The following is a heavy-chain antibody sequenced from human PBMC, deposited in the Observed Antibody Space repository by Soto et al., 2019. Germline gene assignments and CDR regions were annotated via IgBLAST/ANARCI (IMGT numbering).Heavy chain of an antibody. CDR1: GYSFTSYW. D-gene: IGHD2-15*01. CDR3: ARPATGYCSGGSCYGGAFDI. Sequence: PGESLKISCKGSGYSFTSYWIGWVRQMPGKGLEWMGIIYPGDSDTRYSPSFQGQVTISADKSISTAYLQWSSLKASDTAMYYCARPATGYCSGGSCYGGAFDIWGQGTMVTVSS. J-gene: IGHJ3*02. CDR2: IYPGDSDT. V-gene: IGHV5-51*01.